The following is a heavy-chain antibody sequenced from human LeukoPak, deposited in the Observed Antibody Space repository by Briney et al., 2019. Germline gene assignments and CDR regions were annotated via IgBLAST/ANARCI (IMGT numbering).Heavy chain of an antibody. CDR3: ARWGDLYDSSGHYYGDAFDI. CDR1: GGSISSHY. D-gene: IGHD3-22*01. V-gene: IGHV4-59*11. CDR2: IYYSGST. J-gene: IGHJ3*02. Sequence: SETLSLTCTVSGGSISSHYWSWIRQPPGKGLEWIGYIYYSGSTNYNPSLKSRVTISVDTSKNQFSLKLSSVTAADTAVYYCARWGDLYDSSGHYYGDAFDIWGQGTMVTVSS.